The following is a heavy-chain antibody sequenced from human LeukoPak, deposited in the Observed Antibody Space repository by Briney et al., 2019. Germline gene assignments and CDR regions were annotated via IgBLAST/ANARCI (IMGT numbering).Heavy chain of an antibody. CDR2: INPNSGGT. CDR3: ARDLTTIYYFDY. D-gene: IGHD3-3*01. V-gene: IGHV1-2*02. J-gene: IGHJ4*02. Sequence: ASVKVSCKASGYTFTGYYMHWVRQAPGQGLEWMGWINPNSGGTNYAQKFQGRVTMTRDTSISTAYMELSRLRSDDTAVYYCARDLTTIYYFDYWGQGTLVTVSS. CDR1: GYTFTGYY.